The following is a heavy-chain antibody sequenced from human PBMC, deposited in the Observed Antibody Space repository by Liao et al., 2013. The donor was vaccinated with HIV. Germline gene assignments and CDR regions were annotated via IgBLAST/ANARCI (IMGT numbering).Heavy chain of an antibody. Sequence: QVQPQQWGAGLLKPSETLSLTCAVYGGSFSGYHWSWIRQPAGKGLEWIGRIYSSGSANYNPSLKSRVTMSVDTSKNQFSLNLSSVTAADAAVYYCTRGAVVREVRGYNYGHALRNWGQGTLVTVSS. CDR1: GGSFSGYH. V-gene: IGHV4-59*10. CDR3: TRGAVVREVRGYNYGHALRN. CDR2: IYSSGSA. J-gene: IGHJ4*02. D-gene: IGHD5-18*01.